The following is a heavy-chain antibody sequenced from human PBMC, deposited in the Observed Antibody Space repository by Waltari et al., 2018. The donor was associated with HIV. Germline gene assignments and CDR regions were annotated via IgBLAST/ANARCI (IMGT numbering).Heavy chain of an antibody. Sequence: QVQLVQSGGEVRKPGASVKVSCKTSGYTFTNFGLSWVRQAPGQGVERMGWIYSGNANYAQKRQGRVTMTTDTSTSTAYMELRNLRSDDTAMYYCARVAAARQVDFWGQGTLVAVSS. V-gene: IGHV1-18*01. CDR1: GYTFTNFG. J-gene: IGHJ4*02. CDR3: ARVAAARQVDF. CDR2: IYSGNA. D-gene: IGHD6-13*01.